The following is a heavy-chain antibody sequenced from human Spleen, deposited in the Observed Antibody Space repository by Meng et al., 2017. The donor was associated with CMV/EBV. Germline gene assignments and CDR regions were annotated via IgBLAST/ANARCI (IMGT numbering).Heavy chain of an antibody. Sequence: GGSLRLSSAASGFTVSSNYMSWVRQAPGKGLEWVSVIYSGGTTYYADSVKGRFTISRDNSKNTLFLQMNSLRAEDTAVYYCAREGGSGWYGVNYYGMDVWGQGTTVTVSS. V-gene: IGHV3-66*02. CDR1: GFTVSSNY. D-gene: IGHD6-19*01. J-gene: IGHJ6*02. CDR3: AREGGSGWYGVNYYGMDV. CDR2: IYSGGTT.